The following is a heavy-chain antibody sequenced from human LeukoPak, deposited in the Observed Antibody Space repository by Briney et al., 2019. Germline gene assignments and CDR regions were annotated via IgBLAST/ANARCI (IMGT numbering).Heavy chain of an antibody. CDR2: INPNSGGT. J-gene: IGHJ4*02. V-gene: IGHV1-2*02. CDR3: ARDLYYYDSSGYYYHGYFDY. CDR1: GYTFTGYY. Sequence: ASVKVSCKASGYTFTGYYMNWVRQAPGQGLEWMGWINPNSGGTNYAQKFQGRVTMTRDTSISTAYMELSRLRSDDTAVYYCARDLYYYDSSGYYYHGYFDYWGQGTLVTVSS. D-gene: IGHD3-22*01.